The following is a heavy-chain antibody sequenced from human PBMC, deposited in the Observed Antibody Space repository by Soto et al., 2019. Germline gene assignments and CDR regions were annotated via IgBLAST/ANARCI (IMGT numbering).Heavy chain of an antibody. CDR3: ARVVVVVPAAILVTEYYYYYYMDV. D-gene: IGHD2-2*02. Sequence: SETLSLTCAVSSGSISSSNWWSWVRQPPGKGLEWIGEIYHSGSTNYNPSLKSRVTISVDKSKNQFSLKLSSVTAADTAVYYCARVVVVVPAAILVTEYYYYYYMDVWGKGTTVTVSS. CDR2: IYHSGST. V-gene: IGHV4-4*02. CDR1: SGSISSSNW. J-gene: IGHJ6*03.